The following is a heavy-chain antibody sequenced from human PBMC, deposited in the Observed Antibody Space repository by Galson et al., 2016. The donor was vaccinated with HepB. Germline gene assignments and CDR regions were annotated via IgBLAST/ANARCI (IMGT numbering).Heavy chain of an antibody. CDR2: ISDTSRAI. D-gene: IGHD3-16*01. J-gene: IGHJ6*02. CDR3: ARDTAFYARASGMDV. CDR1: GFSFSNSG. Sequence: SLRLSCAASGFSFSNSGMNWVRQAPGKGLEWISYISDTSRAIYYADSVKGRFTISRDNGKNSLYLQMNSLRDEDTAIYYCARDTAFYARASGMDVWGQGTTVTVSS. V-gene: IGHV3-48*02.